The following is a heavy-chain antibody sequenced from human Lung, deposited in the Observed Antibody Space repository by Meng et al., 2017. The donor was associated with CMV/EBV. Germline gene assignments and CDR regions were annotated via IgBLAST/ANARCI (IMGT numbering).Heavy chain of an antibody. CDR2: IKSKAEGGTT. Sequence: GESXKISCAASGFTFSNAWMSWVRQVPGQGLKWVGRIKSKAEGGTTDYAAPVKGRFTISRDDLENTLYLHMNSLRTDDTGVYYCTTDSVAGPVYYYYGMDVXGHGXTVTVSS. V-gene: IGHV3-15*01. CDR3: TTDSVAGPVYYYYGMDV. CDR1: GFTFSNAW. J-gene: IGHJ6*02. D-gene: IGHD6-19*01.